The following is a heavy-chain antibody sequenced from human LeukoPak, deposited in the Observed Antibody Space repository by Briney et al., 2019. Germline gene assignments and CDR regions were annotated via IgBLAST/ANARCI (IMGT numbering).Heavy chain of an antibody. CDR2: IRYDGSNK. Sequence: GGSLRLSCAASGFTFSSYGLHWVRQAPGKGLEWVAFIRYDGSNKYYADSVKGRFTISRDNSKNTLFLQMDCLRAEDMALYYCARTYYDFWSGPWPFDPWGQGTLVTVSS. CDR1: GFTFSSYG. CDR3: ARTYYDFWSGPWPFDP. V-gene: IGHV3-30*02. D-gene: IGHD3-3*01. J-gene: IGHJ5*02.